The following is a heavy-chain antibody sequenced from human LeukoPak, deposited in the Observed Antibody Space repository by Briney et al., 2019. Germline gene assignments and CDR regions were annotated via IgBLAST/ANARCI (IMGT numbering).Heavy chain of an antibody. CDR1: GGSISSGGYY. CDR2: IYYSGST. V-gene: IGHV4-31*03. D-gene: IGHD3-22*01. Sequence: SETLSLTCTVSGGSISSGGYYWSWVRQHPGKGLEWIGYIYYSGSTYYNPSLKSRVTISVDTSKNQFSLKLSSVTAADTAVYYCHGGNHYDSSGHVFDYWGQGTLVTVSS. J-gene: IGHJ4*02. CDR3: HGGNHYDSSGHVFDY.